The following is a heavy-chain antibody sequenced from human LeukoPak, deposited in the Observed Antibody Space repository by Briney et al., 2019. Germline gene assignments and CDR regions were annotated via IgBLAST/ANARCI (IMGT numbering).Heavy chain of an antibody. CDR3: ARMLGYCSSTSCSWIGGTNWFDP. D-gene: IGHD2-2*01. CDR1: GYTFTNYD. V-gene: IGHV1-8*01. CDR2: MNPNSGNT. J-gene: IGHJ5*02. Sequence: ASVKVSCKTSGYTFTNYDINWVRQATGQGLEWMGWMNPNSGNTGYAQKFQGRVTMTRNTSISTAYMELSSLRSEDTAVYYCARMLGYCSSTSCSWIGGTNWFDPWGQGTLVTVSS.